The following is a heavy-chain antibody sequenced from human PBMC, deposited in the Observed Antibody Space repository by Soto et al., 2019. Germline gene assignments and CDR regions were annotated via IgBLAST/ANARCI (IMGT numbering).Heavy chain of an antibody. J-gene: IGHJ4*02. CDR3: ARDQWCGSDRCIAGAGVDY. V-gene: IGHV1-18*01. CDR2: ISGYNGKT. D-gene: IGHD2-21*02. Sequence: QVQLVQSGGEVKKPGASVKVSCKASGYTFGRSGISWVRQAPGQGFEWMGWISGYNGKTEYTQKVQGRVTMTTDTSTNTAHMELRSLTSDDTAVYYCARDQWCGSDRCIAGAGVDYWGQGTLVSVSS. CDR1: GYTFGRSG.